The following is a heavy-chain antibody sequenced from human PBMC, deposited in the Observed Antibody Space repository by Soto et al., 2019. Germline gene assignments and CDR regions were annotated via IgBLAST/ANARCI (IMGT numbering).Heavy chain of an antibody. D-gene: IGHD3-22*01. Sequence: EVQLVESGGGLVKPGGSLRLSCAASGFTFSSYSMNWVRQAPGKGLEWVSSISSSSSYIYYADSVKGRFTISRDNAKNSLYLQMNSLRAEDTAVYYCARDRTYYYDSSGYLALLRGRGRAYFDYWGQGTLVTVSS. J-gene: IGHJ4*02. CDR1: GFTFSSYS. CDR3: ARDRTYYYDSSGYLALLRGRGRAYFDY. CDR2: ISSSSSYI. V-gene: IGHV3-21*01.